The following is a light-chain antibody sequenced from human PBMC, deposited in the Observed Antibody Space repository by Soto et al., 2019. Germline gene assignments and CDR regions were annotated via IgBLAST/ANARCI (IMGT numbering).Light chain of an antibody. Sequence: QSALTQPASVSGSRGQSITVSCTGTTDVPASNSVSCYQQHPGQAPILLVYDVTKRPSGVSSRVSYSKSDYTASLPISGLQVEDDSDYYWSSYVTSSLVVFGAGTKLTVL. CDR2: DVT. J-gene: IGLJ2*01. CDR3: SSYVTSSLVV. CDR1: TDVPASNS. V-gene: IGLV2-14*01.